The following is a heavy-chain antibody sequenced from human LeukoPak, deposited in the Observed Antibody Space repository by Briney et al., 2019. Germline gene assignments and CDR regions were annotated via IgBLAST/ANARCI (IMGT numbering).Heavy chain of an antibody. CDR2: INPNSGGT. CDR3: ATTNDGGGYQWGDFFDY. J-gene: IGHJ4*02. D-gene: IGHD3-22*01. CDR1: GYTFTGYY. Sequence: ASVKVSCKASGYTFTGYYMHWVRQAPGQGLEWMGWINPNSGGTNYAQKFQGRVTMTRDPSISTAYMELTSLTSDDTAIYYCATTNDGGGYQWGDFFDYWGQGTLVTVSS. V-gene: IGHV1-2*02.